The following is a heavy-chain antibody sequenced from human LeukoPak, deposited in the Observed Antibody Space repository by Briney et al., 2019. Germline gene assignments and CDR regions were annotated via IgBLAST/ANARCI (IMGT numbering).Heavy chain of an antibody. CDR1: GYTFTGYY. Sequence: ASVTVSCKASGYTFTGYYMHWVRQAPGQGLEWIGWINPNSGGTNYAQRFQGRVTMTRDTSISTAYMELSRLRSDDTAVYYRARGRGYSGYDYILNWFDPWGQGTLVTVSS. D-gene: IGHD5-12*01. J-gene: IGHJ5*02. CDR2: INPNSGGT. V-gene: IGHV1-2*02. CDR3: ARGRGYSGYDYILNWFDP.